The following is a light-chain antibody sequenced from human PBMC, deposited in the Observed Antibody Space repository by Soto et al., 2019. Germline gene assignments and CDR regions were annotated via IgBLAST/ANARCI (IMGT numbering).Light chain of an antibody. V-gene: IGKV3-11*01. CDR3: QQRGDWPLT. CDR2: DAS. J-gene: IGKJ4*01. Sequence: EIVLTQSPATLTLSPGERATLSCRASQSVSGKLAWYQQKVGQAPRLLIYDASNRATGIPARFSASGSGTEFTLTISSLEPEDFAVYYCQQRGDWPLTFGGGTKVEIK. CDR1: QSVSGK.